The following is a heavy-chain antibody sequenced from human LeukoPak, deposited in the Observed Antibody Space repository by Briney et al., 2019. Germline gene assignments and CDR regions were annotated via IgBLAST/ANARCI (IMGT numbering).Heavy chain of an antibody. J-gene: IGHJ6*03. CDR1: GGSISSSNYY. Sequence: SETLSLTCTVSGGSISSSNYYWGWIRQPPGKGLEWIGYIYYSGSTNYNPSLKSRVTISVDTSKNQFSLKLSSVTAADTAVYYCARVSRFSTSAPRYYYYYMDVWGKGTTVTISS. D-gene: IGHD2-2*01. CDR2: IYYSGST. CDR3: ARVSRFSTSAPRYYYYYMDV. V-gene: IGHV4-61*05.